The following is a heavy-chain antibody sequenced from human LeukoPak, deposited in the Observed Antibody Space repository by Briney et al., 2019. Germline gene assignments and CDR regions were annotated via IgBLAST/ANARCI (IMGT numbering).Heavy chain of an antibody. CDR3: ARDSQRAYSSSWDYYGMDV. J-gene: IGHJ6*02. D-gene: IGHD6-13*01. CDR1: GFTFSDYY. V-gene: IGHV3-11*01. CDR2: ISSSGSTI. Sequence: GGSLRLSCAASGFTFSDYYMSWIRQAPGKGLEWVSYISSSGSTIYYADSVKGRFTISRDNAKNSLYLQMNSLRAEDTAVYYCARDSQRAYSSSWDYYGMDVWGQGTRSPSP.